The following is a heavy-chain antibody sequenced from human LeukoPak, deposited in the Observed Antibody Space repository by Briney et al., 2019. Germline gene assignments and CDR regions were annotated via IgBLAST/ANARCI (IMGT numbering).Heavy chain of an antibody. CDR1: GYSITSGYN. V-gene: IGHV4-38-2*02. CDR3: VRYCSSTTCYTRAVDY. J-gene: IGHJ4*02. D-gene: IGHD2-2*02. CDR2: IYHSGSA. Sequence: SETLSLTCTVSGYSITSGYNWAWIRQPPGKVLEWIGSIYHSGSAYYNPSLKSRVTISVDTSKNQFSLKLSSVTAADTAIYYCVRYCSSTTCYTRAVDYWDQGTLVTVSS.